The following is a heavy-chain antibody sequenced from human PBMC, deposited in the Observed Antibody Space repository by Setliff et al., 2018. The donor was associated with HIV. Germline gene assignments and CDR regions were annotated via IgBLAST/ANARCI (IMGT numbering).Heavy chain of an antibody. J-gene: IGHJ6*02. CDR3: AREDQLLSGHYYYNGMDV. CDR2: ISSTSTTI. D-gene: IGHD2-2*01. Sequence: PGESLKISCAASGFTFSRYGMSWVRQAPGKGLEWVSYISSTSTTIYYADAVKGRFTISRDNAKNSLYLQMNSLRAEDTAVYYCAREDQLLSGHYYYNGMDVWGQGTTVTVSS. V-gene: IGHV3-48*01. CDR1: GFTFSRYG.